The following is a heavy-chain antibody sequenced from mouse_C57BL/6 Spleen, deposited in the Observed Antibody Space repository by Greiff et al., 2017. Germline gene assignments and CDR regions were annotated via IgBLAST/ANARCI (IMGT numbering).Heavy chain of an antibody. CDR2: INRDGGST. V-gene: IGHV5-2*01. D-gene: IGHD4-1*01. CDR1: EYEFPSPD. J-gene: IGHJ3*01. CDR3: ARLGGSGAWFAY. Sequence: EVKLMESGGGLVQPGASLKLSCESNEYEFPSPDMSWVRKTPEKGLELVAAINRDGGSTYYPDAMKRRFILSRDNTKKTLYLQMSSLRSEDTALYYCARLGGSGAWFAYWGQGTLLTVSA.